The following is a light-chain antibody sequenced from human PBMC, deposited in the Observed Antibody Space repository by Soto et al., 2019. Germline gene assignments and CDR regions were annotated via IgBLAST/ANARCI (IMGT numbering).Light chain of an antibody. Sequence: QSALTQPAYVSGSPGQSITISCTGTSSDVGGYSYVSWYQQHPAKAPKLMIYEVSNRPSGVSHRFSGSKSGNTASLTISGLQAEDEADYYCFSYTTSSTLVFGGGTKLTVL. CDR3: FSYTTSSTLV. CDR2: EVS. J-gene: IGLJ3*02. V-gene: IGLV2-14*01. CDR1: SSDVGGYSY.